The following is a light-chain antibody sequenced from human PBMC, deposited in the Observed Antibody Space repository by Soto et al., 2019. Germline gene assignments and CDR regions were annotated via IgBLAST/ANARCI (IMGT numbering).Light chain of an antibody. CDR1: SSNIGAGYD. V-gene: IGLV1-40*01. Sequence: QPVLTQPPSVSGAPGQRVTISCTGSSSNIGAGYDVHWYQQLPGTAPKLLIYGNSNRPSGVPDRFSGSKSGTSASLAITGLQAEDEADYYCQSYDSRLSGWVFGGGTKVTVL. CDR3: QSYDSRLSGWV. J-gene: IGLJ3*02. CDR2: GNS.